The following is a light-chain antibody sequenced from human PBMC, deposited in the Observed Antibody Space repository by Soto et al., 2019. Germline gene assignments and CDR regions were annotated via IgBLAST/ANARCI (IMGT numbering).Light chain of an antibody. Sequence: EIVMTQSPATLSVSPGERATLSCRASQSVSSNLAWYQQKPGQPPRLLIYGASTRATDIPARFSGSGSGTEFTLTISSLQSEDFAVYYCQQYSNWPPWTFGQGTKVDI. CDR2: GAS. CDR3: QQYSNWPPWT. J-gene: IGKJ1*01. CDR1: QSVSSN. V-gene: IGKV3-15*01.